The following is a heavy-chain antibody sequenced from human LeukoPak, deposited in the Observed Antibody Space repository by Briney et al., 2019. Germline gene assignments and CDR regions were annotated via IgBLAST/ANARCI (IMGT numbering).Heavy chain of an antibody. CDR1: GGSISSYH. V-gene: IGHV4-59*08. CDR3: ARHYDSSGYYFDAFDI. Sequence: SETLSLTCTVSGGSISSYHWSWIRQPPGKGLEWIGYIYYSGSTNYNPSLKSRVTISVDTSKNQFSLKLSSVTAADTAVYYCARHYDSSGYYFDAFDIWGQGTMVTVSS. D-gene: IGHD3-22*01. J-gene: IGHJ3*02. CDR2: IYYSGST.